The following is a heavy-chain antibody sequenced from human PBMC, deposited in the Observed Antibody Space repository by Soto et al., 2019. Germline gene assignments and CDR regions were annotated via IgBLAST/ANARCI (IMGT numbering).Heavy chain of an antibody. CDR2: IYWDDDK. CDR1: GFSLSTSGVG. J-gene: IGHJ6*02. CDR3: AHSSGGKQLVPYYYYGMDV. Sequence: QITLKESGPTLVKPTQTLTLTCTFSGFSLSTSGVGVGWIRHPPGKDLEWLALIYWDDDKRYSPSLKSRLTITKETSKNQVVLTMTNMDPVETATYYCAHSSGGKQLVPYYYYGMDVWGQGTTVTVSS. V-gene: IGHV2-5*02. D-gene: IGHD6-13*01.